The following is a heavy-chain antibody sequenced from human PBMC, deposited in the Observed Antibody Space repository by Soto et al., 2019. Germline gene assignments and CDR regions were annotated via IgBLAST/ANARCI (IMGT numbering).Heavy chain of an antibody. CDR1: GFTFSTYT. Sequence: EGSLRLSCTTSGFTFSTYTMNWVRQAPGKGLEWISYISSSSGIIYYAESVEGRFTISRDNAKNSLYLQMHSLRAEDTAVYYCVRGILYNWFDPWGQGTLVTVSS. CDR3: VRGILYNWFDP. J-gene: IGHJ5*02. D-gene: IGHD3-9*01. V-gene: IGHV3-48*01. CDR2: ISSSSGII.